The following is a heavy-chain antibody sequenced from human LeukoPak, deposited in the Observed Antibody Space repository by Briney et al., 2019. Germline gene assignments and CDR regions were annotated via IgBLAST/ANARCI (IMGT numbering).Heavy chain of an antibody. CDR2: IKGDERST. Sequence: GGSLRLSCAASGFTFSSYWLHWVRQAPGKGLVWVSRIKGDERSTNYADSVKGRFTISRDNAKNTVYLEMNSLRAEDTAVYYCVRGQLWSYYHDYWGQGTLVTVSS. D-gene: IGHD5-18*01. J-gene: IGHJ4*02. CDR3: VRGQLWSYYHDY. CDR1: GFTFSSYW. V-gene: IGHV3-74*01.